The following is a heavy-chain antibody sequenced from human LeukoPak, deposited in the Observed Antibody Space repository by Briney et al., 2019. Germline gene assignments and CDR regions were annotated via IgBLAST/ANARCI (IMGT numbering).Heavy chain of an antibody. CDR1: GFTFSSYS. D-gene: IGHD6-19*01. V-gene: IGHV3-48*01. Sequence: TGGSLRLSCAASGFTFSSYSMNWVRQAPGKGLEWVSYISSSSSTIYYADSVKGRFTISRDNAKNSLYLQMNSLRAEDTAVYYCARDLGLAVASDFDYWGQGTLVTVSS. CDR2: ISSSSSTI. J-gene: IGHJ4*02. CDR3: ARDLGLAVASDFDY.